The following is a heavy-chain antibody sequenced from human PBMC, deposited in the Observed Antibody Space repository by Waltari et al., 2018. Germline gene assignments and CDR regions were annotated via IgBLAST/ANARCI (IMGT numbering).Heavy chain of an antibody. Sequence: QVQLVQSGAEVKKPGSSVKVSCKAPGGTFSSYAISWVRQAPGQGLEWMGGIIPIFGTANDAQKFQGRVTITADESTSTAYMELSSLRSEDTAVYYCARAPKAVAGPYYFDYWGQGTLVTVSS. J-gene: IGHJ4*02. CDR2: IIPIFGTA. D-gene: IGHD6-19*01. CDR3: ARAPKAVAGPYYFDY. V-gene: IGHV1-69*01. CDR1: GGTFSSYA.